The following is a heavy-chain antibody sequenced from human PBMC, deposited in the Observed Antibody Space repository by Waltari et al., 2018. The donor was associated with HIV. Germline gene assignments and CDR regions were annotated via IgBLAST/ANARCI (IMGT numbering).Heavy chain of an antibody. V-gene: IGHV1-24*01. J-gene: IGHJ6*02. Sequence: QVQLIQYGADVKKPGATVKVSCKVFGYTLAEFSMLWVRQAPGKGLEWMGGFDPEDDETIYAPKFQGRVTMTEDTSTASAYMELSSLTSEDTAVYYCATGGGTTSIQLYDLDVWGQGTTVTVSS. CDR1: GYTLAEFS. CDR3: ATGGGTTSIQLYDLDV. CDR2: FDPEDDET. D-gene: IGHD1-26*01.